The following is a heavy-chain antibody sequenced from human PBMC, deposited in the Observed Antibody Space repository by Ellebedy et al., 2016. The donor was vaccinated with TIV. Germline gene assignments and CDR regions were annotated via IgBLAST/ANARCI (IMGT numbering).Heavy chain of an antibody. Sequence: PGGSLRLSCAVSGFTFSDHYMDWVRLAPGKGPEWVGRSRNKAKSYTTDYAASVKGRFTISGDDSKNSLYLQMNSLKTEDTAIYYCARDTTSDYWGQGALVTVSS. CDR2: SRNKAKSYTT. CDR3: ARDTTSDY. D-gene: IGHD1-1*01. J-gene: IGHJ4*02. CDR1: GFTFSDHY. V-gene: IGHV3-72*01.